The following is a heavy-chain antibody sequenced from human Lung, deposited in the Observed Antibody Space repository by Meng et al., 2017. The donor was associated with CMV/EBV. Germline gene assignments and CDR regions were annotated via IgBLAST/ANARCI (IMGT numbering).Heavy chain of an antibody. V-gene: IGHV3-69-1*01. J-gene: IGHJ3*02. CDR2: ISSSYAV. D-gene: IGHD2-2*01. Sequence: GGSLRLXXAASGFRFSDYYMTWIRQAPGKALEWVSYISSSYAVDYADSLKGRFTISRDNAKNSMYLQMNSLRAEDTAVYYCARDHVCSSTSCYFAAGVPPDAFDIWGQGTXVTVSS. CDR1: GFRFSDYY. CDR3: ARDHVCSSTSCYFAAGVPPDAFDI.